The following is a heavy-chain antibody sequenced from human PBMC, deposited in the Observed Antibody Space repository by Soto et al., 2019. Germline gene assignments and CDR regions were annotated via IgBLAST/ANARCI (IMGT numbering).Heavy chain of an antibody. Sequence: SVKVSCKASGYTFTSYDINWVRQATGQGLEWMGGIIPIFGTANYAQKFQGRVTITADESTSTAYMELSSLRSEDTAVYYCARENNYYDSSGYYGSYYYGMDVWGQGTTVTVSS. J-gene: IGHJ6*02. CDR2: IIPIFGTA. V-gene: IGHV1-69*13. CDR3: ARENNYYDSSGYYGSYYYGMDV. D-gene: IGHD3-22*01. CDR1: GYTFTSYD.